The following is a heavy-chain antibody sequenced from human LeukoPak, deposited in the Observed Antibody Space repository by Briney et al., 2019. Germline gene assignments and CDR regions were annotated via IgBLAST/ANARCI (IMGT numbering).Heavy chain of an antibody. J-gene: IGHJ4*02. CDR1: GFTFSSYS. V-gene: IGHV3-21*01. D-gene: IGHD2-2*01. CDR3: ANHFACGSTSCPPFDY. Sequence: GGSLRLSCATSGFTFSSYSMSWVRQAPGKGLEWVSSISDSSFYIYYADSVEGRFTISRDNAKNSLYLQMNSLRAEDTGVYYCANHFACGSTSCPPFDYWGQGTLVTVSS. CDR2: ISDSSFYI.